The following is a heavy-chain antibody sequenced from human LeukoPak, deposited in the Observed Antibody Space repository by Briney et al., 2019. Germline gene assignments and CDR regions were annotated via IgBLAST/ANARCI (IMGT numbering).Heavy chain of an antibody. CDR3: ALYPDDSSGYFDY. Sequence: SETLSLTCTVSGGPISSYYWSWIRQPPGKGLEWIGYIYYSGSTNYNPSLKSRVTISVDTSKNQFSLKLSSVTAADTAVYYCALYPDDSSGYFDYWGQGTLVTVSS. D-gene: IGHD3-22*01. V-gene: IGHV4-59*08. J-gene: IGHJ4*02. CDR2: IYYSGST. CDR1: GGPISSYY.